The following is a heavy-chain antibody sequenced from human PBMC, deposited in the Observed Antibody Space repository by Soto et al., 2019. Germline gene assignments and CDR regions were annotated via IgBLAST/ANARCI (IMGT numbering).Heavy chain of an antibody. D-gene: IGHD1-26*01. CDR3: ARDRRLYYSDAFDI. CDR2: ISFDGSEK. CDR1: GFTFSIYG. Sequence: QVQLVESGGGVVQPGRSLRLSWAASGFTFSIYGMHWVRHAPGKGLEWVAMISFDGSEKYYTDSVKGRFHISRDSSKSTMYLQMDSLRVEETAVYYCARDRRLYYSDAFDIWGQGTTVTVSS. V-gene: IGHV3-30*03. J-gene: IGHJ3*02.